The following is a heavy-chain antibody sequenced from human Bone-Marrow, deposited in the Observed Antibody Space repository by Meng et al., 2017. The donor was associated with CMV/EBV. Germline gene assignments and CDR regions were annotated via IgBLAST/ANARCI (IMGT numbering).Heavy chain of an antibody. Sequence: SLKISCAASGFTFDDYTMYWVRQTPGKGLEWVSAISWNSAIRDYAGSVKGRFIISRDNAKKTLYLQMNTLRIEDTALYYCARAQKSALMTGMGVWGQGNTVPVSS. D-gene: IGHD3-3*01. CDR1: GFTFDDYT. J-gene: IGHJ6*02. CDR2: ISWNSAIR. V-gene: IGHV3-9*01. CDR3: ARAQKSALMTGMGV.